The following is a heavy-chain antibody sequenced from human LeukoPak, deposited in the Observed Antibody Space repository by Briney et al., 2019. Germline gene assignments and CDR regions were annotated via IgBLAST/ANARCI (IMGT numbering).Heavy chain of an antibody. Sequence: GESLKISCKGSGYSFTSYWIGWVRQMPGKGLEWMGIIYPGDSDTRYSPSFQGQVTISADESISTAYLQWSSLKASDTAMYYCARPGVGSSSDGYYFDYWGQGTLVTVSS. CDR1: GYSFTSYW. D-gene: IGHD6-6*01. J-gene: IGHJ4*02. CDR2: IYPGDSDT. V-gene: IGHV5-51*01. CDR3: ARPGVGSSSDGYYFDY.